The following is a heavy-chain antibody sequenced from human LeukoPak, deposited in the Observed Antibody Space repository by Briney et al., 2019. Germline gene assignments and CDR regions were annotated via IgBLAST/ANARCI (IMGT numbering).Heavy chain of an antibody. CDR2: INHSGST. Sequence: PSETLSLTCAVYGGSFSGHYWSWIRQPPGKGLEWIGEINHSGSTNYNPSLKSRVTISVDTSKNQFSLKLSSVTAADAAVYYCARGRYLIAAFDYWGQGTLVTVSS. CDR1: GGSFSGHY. CDR3: ARGRYLIAAFDY. J-gene: IGHJ4*02. V-gene: IGHV4-34*01. D-gene: IGHD6-25*01.